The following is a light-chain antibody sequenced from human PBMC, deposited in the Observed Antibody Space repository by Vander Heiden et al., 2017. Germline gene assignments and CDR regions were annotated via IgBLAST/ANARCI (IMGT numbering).Light chain of an antibody. CDR1: ALPKQY. J-gene: IGLJ2*01. CDR2: KDS. CDR3: QSADSSGTYVV. V-gene: IGLV3-25*03. Sequence: HELTQPPPGSGSQGKTARITCSGDALPKQYAFWYQQTPGQAPLLVIYKDSERPSAIPERFSGSSSGTTVTLTISGVQAEDEADYYCQSADSSGTYVVFGGGTKLTVL.